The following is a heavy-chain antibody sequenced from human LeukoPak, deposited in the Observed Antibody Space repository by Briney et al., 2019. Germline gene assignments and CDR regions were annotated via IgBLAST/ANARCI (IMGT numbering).Heavy chain of an antibody. J-gene: IGHJ4*02. V-gene: IGHV3-23*01. CDR3: AKPIYGDYSFDY. Sequence: GGSLRLSCAASGFTFTSYSMNWVRQAPGKGLEWVSTISGGGGSTYYADSVKGRFTISRDNSKNTLYLQVNSLRAEDTAVYYCAKPIYGDYSFDYWGQGTLVTVSS. CDR1: GFTFTSYS. D-gene: IGHD4-17*01. CDR2: ISGGGGST.